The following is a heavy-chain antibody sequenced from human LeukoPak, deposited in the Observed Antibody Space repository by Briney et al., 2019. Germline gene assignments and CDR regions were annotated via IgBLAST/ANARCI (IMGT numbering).Heavy chain of an antibody. CDR3: AKDTSQSRDCFDS. V-gene: IGHV3-33*06. Sequence: PGRSLRLSCAASGFTFSSYAMHWVRQAPGKGLEWVAVIWYDGSNKYYADSVKGRFTISRDNSKNTLYLQMNSLRAEDTAVYYCAKDTSQSRDCFDSWGLGTLVTVSS. J-gene: IGHJ4*02. CDR2: IWYDGSNK. CDR1: GFTFSSYA. D-gene: IGHD3-16*01.